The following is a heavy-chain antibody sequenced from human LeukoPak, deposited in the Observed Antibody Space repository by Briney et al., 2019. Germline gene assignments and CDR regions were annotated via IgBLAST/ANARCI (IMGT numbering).Heavy chain of an antibody. CDR3: ARDRAGRKAWVEFDP. Sequence: QTGGSLRLSCAASGITVSQIDMSWVRQAPGRGLEWVSLIYADGATHYADSVKGRFTISRDNSKNTVYLEMNSLRREDTAVYFCARDRAGRKAWVEFDPWGQGTLVTVSS. V-gene: IGHV3-66*02. J-gene: IGHJ5*02. CDR1: GITVSQID. D-gene: IGHD3-10*01. CDR2: IYADGAT.